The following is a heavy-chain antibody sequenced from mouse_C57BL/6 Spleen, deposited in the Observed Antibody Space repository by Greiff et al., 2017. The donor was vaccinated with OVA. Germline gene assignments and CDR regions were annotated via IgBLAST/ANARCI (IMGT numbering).Heavy chain of an antibody. CDR2: IYPGDGDT. CDR1: GYAFSSYW. J-gene: IGHJ1*03. Sequence: QVKLKESGAELVKPGASVKISCKASGYAFSSYWMNWVKQRPGKGLEWIGQIYPGDGDTNYTGKFKGQATLTADKSSSTAYMQISSLTSEDSAVYVGARSGYCSYWYFEVWGTGTTVTVSS. CDR3: ARSGYCSYWYFEV. D-gene: IGHD3-2*02. V-gene: IGHV1-80*01.